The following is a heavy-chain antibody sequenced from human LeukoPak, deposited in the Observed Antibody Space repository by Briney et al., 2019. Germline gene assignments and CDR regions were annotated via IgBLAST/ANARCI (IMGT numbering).Heavy chain of an antibody. CDR1: GYTFTGYY. V-gene: IGHV1-46*03. J-gene: IGHJ3*02. D-gene: IGHD2-15*01. Sequence: ASVKVSCKASGYTFTGYYMHWVRQAPGQGLEWMGRINASGGSTNYAQKFQGRVTMTRDTSTSTVYMELSSLRSEDTAVYYCATTRGSVAATKVAFDIWGQGTMVTVSS. CDR2: INASGGST. CDR3: ATTRGSVAATKVAFDI.